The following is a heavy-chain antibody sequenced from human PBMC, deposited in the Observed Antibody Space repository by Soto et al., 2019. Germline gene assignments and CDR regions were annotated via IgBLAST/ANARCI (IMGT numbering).Heavy chain of an antibody. CDR2: INHSGST. Sequence: QVQLQQWGAGLLKPSETLSLTCAVYGGSFSGYYWTWIRQPPGTGLEWIGEINHSGSTNYNPSLKRRVTISVDTSNNQFSLKLTSVTAADTAVYYCARDKITGLFDYWGHGTLVTVSS. J-gene: IGHJ4*01. CDR1: GGSFSGYY. V-gene: IGHV4-34*01. CDR3: ARDKITGLFDY. D-gene: IGHD2-8*02.